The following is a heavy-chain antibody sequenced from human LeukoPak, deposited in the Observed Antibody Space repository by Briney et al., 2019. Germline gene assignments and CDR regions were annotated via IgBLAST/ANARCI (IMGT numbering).Heavy chain of an antibody. CDR1: GGSFSGYY. J-gene: IGHJ5*02. D-gene: IGHD3-9*01. V-gene: IGHV4-34*01. Sequence: SATLSLTCAVYGGSFSGYYWSWIRQPPGKGLEWIGEINHSGSTNYNPSLKSRATISVDTSKNQFSLKLSSVTAADTAVYYCARTYYDILTGYGWFDPWGQGTLVTVSS. CDR3: ARTYYDILTGYGWFDP. CDR2: INHSGST.